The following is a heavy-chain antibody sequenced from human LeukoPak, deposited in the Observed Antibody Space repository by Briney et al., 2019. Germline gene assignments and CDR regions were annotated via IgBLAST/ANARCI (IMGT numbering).Heavy chain of an antibody. CDR1: GVAFSNYY. V-gene: IGHV4-34*01. D-gene: IGHD6-19*01. J-gene: IGHJ4*02. CDR2: INHSGYT. Sequence: SKTLSLTCAVSGVAFSNYYWSWVRQSPTKGLEWIGEINHSGYTNYNPSLKSRVTISIDTSKNQFSLMVISVTAADTGVYYCTRAVAGHPDWGQGTLVTVSS. CDR3: TRAVAGHPD.